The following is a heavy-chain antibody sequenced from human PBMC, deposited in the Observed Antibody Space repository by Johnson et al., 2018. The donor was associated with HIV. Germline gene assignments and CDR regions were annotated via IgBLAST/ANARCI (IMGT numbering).Heavy chain of an antibody. CDR1: GFTFSSYA. CDR3: AFESGSYFRHAFDV. V-gene: IGHV3-23*04. Sequence: MQLVESGGGLVQPGGSLRLSCAASGFTFSSYALTWVRQAPGMGLEWVSTISGSGGSTYYADSVKGRFTISRDNSKNTLYLQMNSLRSEDTAVYSCAFESGSYFRHAFDVWGQGTMVTVSS. J-gene: IGHJ3*01. CDR2: ISGSGGST. D-gene: IGHD1-26*01.